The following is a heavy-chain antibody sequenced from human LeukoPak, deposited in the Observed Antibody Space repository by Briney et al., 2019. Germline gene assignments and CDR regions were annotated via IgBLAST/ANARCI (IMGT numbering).Heavy chain of an antibody. Sequence: GSSAKVSCKASGGTFSSYAISWVRPAPGQGLEWMGGIIPIFVTANYTQKFQGRVTITADESTSTGYMELSSLRSEDTAVYYCASASSSYDWFDPWGQGTLVTVSS. CDR1: GGTFSSYA. CDR3: ASASSSYDWFDP. D-gene: IGHD6-13*01. V-gene: IGHV1-69*01. J-gene: IGHJ5*02. CDR2: IIPIFVTA.